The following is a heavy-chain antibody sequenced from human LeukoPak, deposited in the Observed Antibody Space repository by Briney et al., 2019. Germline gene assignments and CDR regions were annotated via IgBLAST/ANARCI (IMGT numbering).Heavy chain of an antibody. CDR2: ISGSAATT. Sequence: GGSLRLSCAASGFTFSTYGMTWVRQAPGKGLEWVSAISGSAATTFYADSVKGLFTISSDNSKNTLYLQMNSLRAEDTAVYYCAKRGPGSPQSGKYYFDYWGQGTLVTVSS. CDR1: GFTFSTYG. CDR3: AKRGPGSPQSGKYYFDY. V-gene: IGHV3-23*01. D-gene: IGHD3-10*01. J-gene: IGHJ4*02.